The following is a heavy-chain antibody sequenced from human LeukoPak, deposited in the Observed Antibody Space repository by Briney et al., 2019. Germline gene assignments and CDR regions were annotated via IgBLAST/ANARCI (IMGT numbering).Heavy chain of an antibody. Sequence: PSETLSLTCAVYGGSFSGYYWSWIRQPPGKGLEWIGEINHSGSTNYNPSLKSRVTISVDTSKNQFSLKLSSVTAADTAVYYCARHAVDSSGYSSDYWGQGTLVTVSS. J-gene: IGHJ4*02. D-gene: IGHD3-22*01. CDR2: INHSGST. CDR1: GGSFSGYY. CDR3: ARHAVDSSGYSSDY. V-gene: IGHV4-34*01.